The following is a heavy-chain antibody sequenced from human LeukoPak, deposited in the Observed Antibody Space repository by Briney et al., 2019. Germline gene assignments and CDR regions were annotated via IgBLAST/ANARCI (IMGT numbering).Heavy chain of an antibody. CDR3: ARGVLLWFGEFSWWFDP. D-gene: IGHD3-10*01. CDR2: INHSGST. CDR1: GGSFSGYY. Sequence: SETLSLTCAVYGGSFSGYYWSWIRQPPGKGLEWIGEINHSGSTNYNPSLKSRVTISVDTSKNQFSLKLSSVTAADTAVYYCARGVLLWFGEFSWWFDPWGQGTLVTVSS. V-gene: IGHV4-34*01. J-gene: IGHJ5*02.